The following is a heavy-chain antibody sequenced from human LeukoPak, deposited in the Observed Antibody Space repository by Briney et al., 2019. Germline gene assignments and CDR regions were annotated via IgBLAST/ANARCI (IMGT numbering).Heavy chain of an antibody. V-gene: IGHV3-23*01. CDR2: ITSTGSST. Sequence: PGGSLRLSCAASGFSFSAYAMSWARQAPGKGLEWVSIITSTGSSTFYADSVKGRFTISRDNSKNTLFLQMNGLRAQDTALYYCAKAGHTVTTELDYWGQGTLVTVSS. D-gene: IGHD4-17*01. J-gene: IGHJ4*02. CDR1: GFSFSAYA. CDR3: AKAGHTVTTELDY.